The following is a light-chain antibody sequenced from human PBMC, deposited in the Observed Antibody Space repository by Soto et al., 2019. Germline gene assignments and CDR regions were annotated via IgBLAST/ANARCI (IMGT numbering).Light chain of an antibody. V-gene: IGLV1-44*01. CDR2: TND. CDR1: SSNIGSKP. CDR3: ATWDDSLRGPV. Sequence: QSVLTQPASASGTPGRRVTIFCSGSSSNIGSKPVNWYQHLPGTAPKLLIFTNDRRPSGVPDRFSGSKSGTSASLAITGLQSEDEADYYCATWDDSLRGPVFGGGTKLTVL. J-gene: IGLJ3*02.